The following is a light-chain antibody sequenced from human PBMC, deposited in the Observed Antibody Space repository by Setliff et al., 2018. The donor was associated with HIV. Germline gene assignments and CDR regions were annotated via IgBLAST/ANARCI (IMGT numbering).Light chain of an antibody. J-gene: IGLJ1*01. CDR2: EVN. CDR1: SSDVGSYNR. CDR3: SSYTTSSTLYV. V-gene: IGLV2-18*02. Sequence: SALTQPPSVSGSPGQSVTISCTGTSSDVGSYNRVSWYQQPPGTAPKLMIYEVNNRPSGVPDRFSGSKSGNTASLTISGLQAEDEADYYCSSYTTSSTLYVFGPGTKVTVL.